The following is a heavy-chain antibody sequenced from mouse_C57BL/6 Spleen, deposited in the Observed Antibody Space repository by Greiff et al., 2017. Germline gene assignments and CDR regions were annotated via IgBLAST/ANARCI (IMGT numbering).Heavy chain of an antibody. V-gene: IGHV5-17*01. CDR1: GFTFSDYG. CDR3: ARHSFAY. CDR2: ISSGSSTI. Sequence: EVKLVASGGGLVKPGGSLKLSCAASGFTFSDYGMHWVRQAPEKGLEWVAYISSGSSTIYYADTVQGRFTISRDNAKNTLFLQMTSLRSEDTAMYYCARHSFAYWGQGTLVTVSA. J-gene: IGHJ3*01.